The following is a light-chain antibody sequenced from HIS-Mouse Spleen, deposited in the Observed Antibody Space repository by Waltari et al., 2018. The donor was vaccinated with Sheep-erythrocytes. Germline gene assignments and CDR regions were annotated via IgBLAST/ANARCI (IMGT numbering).Light chain of an antibody. CDR3: SSYAGSNNWV. V-gene: IGLV2-8*01. Sequence: QSALTQPPSASGSPGQSVTISCIGTSSDVGGYNYVSWYQQHPGKAPKLMIYGVSKRPSGVPDRFSGSKSGNTASRTVSGLQAEDEADYYCSSYAGSNNWVFGGGTKLTVL. CDR1: SSDVGGYNY. J-gene: IGLJ3*02. CDR2: GVS.